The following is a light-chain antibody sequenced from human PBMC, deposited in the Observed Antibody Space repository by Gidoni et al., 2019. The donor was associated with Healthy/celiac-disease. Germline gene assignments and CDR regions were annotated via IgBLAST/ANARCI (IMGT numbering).Light chain of an antibody. CDR2: YAF. CDR1: QSISSW. V-gene: IGKV1-5*01. CDR3: QQYNSYSWT. Sequence: DIQMTQSPSTLSASVGDRVTITCRASQSISSWLAWYQQKPGKAPKLLIYYAFRLESGVPSRFSGSGSGTEFTLTISSLQPDDFATYYCQQYNSYSWTFGQGTKVEIK. J-gene: IGKJ1*01.